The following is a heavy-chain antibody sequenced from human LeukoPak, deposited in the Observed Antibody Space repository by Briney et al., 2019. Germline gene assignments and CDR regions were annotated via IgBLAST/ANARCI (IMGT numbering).Heavy chain of an antibody. V-gene: IGHV3-53*01. CDR3: ARDRWGSGWYVYDY. Sequence: GGSLRLSCAASGFTVSSNYMSWVRQAPGKGLEWVSVIYSGGSTYYADSVKGRFTISRDNSKNTLHLQMNSLRAEDTAVYYCARDRWGSGWYVYDYWGQGTLVIVSS. D-gene: IGHD6-19*01. CDR2: IYSGGST. CDR1: GFTVSSNY. J-gene: IGHJ4*02.